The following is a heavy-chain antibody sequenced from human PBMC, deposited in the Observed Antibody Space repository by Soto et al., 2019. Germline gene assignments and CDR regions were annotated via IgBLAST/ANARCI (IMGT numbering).Heavy chain of an antibody. Sequence: ASVKVSCKASGYTFTSYDINWVRQATGQGLEWMGWMNPNSGNTGYAQKFQGRVTMTRNTSISTAYMELSSLRSEDTAVYYCARLRSWGRAFDIWGQGTIVTVSS. CDR3: ARLRSWGRAFDI. CDR2: MNPNSGNT. CDR1: GYTFTSYD. J-gene: IGHJ3*02. D-gene: IGHD3-16*01. V-gene: IGHV1-8*01.